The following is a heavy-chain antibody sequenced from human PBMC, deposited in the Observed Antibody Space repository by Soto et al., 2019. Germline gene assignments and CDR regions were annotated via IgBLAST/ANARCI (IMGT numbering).Heavy chain of an antibody. V-gene: IGHV1-3*01. CDR2: INAGNGNT. CDR3: NTSPDYYDSSGDDDAFDI. Sequence: AASVKVSCKTSGYTFTSYAMHWVRQAPGQRLEWMGWINAGNGNTKYSQKFQGRVTITRDTSASTAYMELNSLKTEDTAVYYCNTSPDYYDSSGDDDAFDIWGQGTMVTVSS. D-gene: IGHD3-22*01. J-gene: IGHJ3*02. CDR1: GYTFTSYA.